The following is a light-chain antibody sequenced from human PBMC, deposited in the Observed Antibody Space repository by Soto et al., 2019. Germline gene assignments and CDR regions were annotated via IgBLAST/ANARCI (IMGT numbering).Light chain of an antibody. CDR3: LLSSSGTRGV. CDR1: TGAVTSDHY. J-gene: IGLJ1*01. Sequence: QTVVTQEPSLTVSPGGTVTRTCGSTTGAVTSDHYPYWFQLKPGQAPRTLIFDTKHKHSWTPVRFSGSLLGDKAALTLAGAQPEDEAEYYCLLSSSGTRGVFGTGTKLTVL. V-gene: IGLV7-46*01. CDR2: DTK.